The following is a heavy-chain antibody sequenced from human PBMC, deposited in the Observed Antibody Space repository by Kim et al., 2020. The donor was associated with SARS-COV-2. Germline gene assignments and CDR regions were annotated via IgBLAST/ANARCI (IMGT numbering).Heavy chain of an antibody. CDR3: ARDMGYFDL. D-gene: IGHD3-10*01. V-gene: IGHV3-21*01. Sequence: SYIYYADSVKGRFTISRDNAKNSLYLQMNSLRAEDTAVYYCARDMGYFDLWGRGTLVTVSS. J-gene: IGHJ2*01. CDR2: SYI.